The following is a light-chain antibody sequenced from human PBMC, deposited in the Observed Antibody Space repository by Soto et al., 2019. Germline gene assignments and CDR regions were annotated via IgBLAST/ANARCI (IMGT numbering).Light chain of an antibody. V-gene: IGKV2-24*01. CDR1: QGLVHSDGNTY. CDR3: LQTTHFPIL. J-gene: IGKJ5*01. CDR2: KIS. Sequence: DIVLTQTPLSSPVTLGQPASISCRSSQGLVHSDGNTYLSWLQQRPGQPPRLLIDKISNRFSGVTDRFRGRGAGTDFTLKISRVEVEDVGVYYCLQTTHFPILFGQRTRLGMK.